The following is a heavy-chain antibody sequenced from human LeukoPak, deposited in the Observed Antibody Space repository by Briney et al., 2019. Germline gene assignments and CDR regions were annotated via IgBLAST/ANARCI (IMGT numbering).Heavy chain of an antibody. Sequence: GGSLRLSCAASGFTFSSYAMSWVRLTPGKGLEWVSGITASGGSTYYADSVKGRFTISRDNSKNTLYLQMNSLRAEDTAVYHCAKVLLGGDAFDIWGQGTMVTVSP. D-gene: IGHD1-26*01. CDR3: AKVLLGGDAFDI. CDR1: GFTFSSYA. CDR2: ITASGGST. J-gene: IGHJ3*02. V-gene: IGHV3-23*01.